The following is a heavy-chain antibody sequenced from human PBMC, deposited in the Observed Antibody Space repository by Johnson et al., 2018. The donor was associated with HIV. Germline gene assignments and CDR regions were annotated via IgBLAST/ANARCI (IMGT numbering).Heavy chain of an antibody. CDR3: AREANAFDI. Sequence: VQLVESGGGWVKPGGSLSLSCAASGFTFSDSYMNWIRQAPGKGLEWVSAISGSGGSTYFADSVKGRFTISRDSSKNTLYLQMNSLRTEDTAVYYCAREANAFDIWDQGTMVTVSS. CDR1: GFTFSDSY. CDR2: ISGSGGST. J-gene: IGHJ3*02. V-gene: IGHV3-11*01.